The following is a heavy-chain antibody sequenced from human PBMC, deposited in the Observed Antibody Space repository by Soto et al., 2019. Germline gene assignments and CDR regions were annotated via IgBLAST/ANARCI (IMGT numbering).Heavy chain of an antibody. CDR2: INPILSMS. J-gene: IGHJ4*02. CDR1: GDTFTFYS. CDR3: ASSYGSGYRAFDY. V-gene: IGHV1-69*02. D-gene: IGHD3-10*01. Sequence: QVQLVQSGAEVKRPGSSVQVSCKASGDTFTFYSINWVRPAPGLGLEWMGRINPILSMSNYAQRFQGRVTMTADKSTSTAYMELSSLRSEDTAIYYCASSYGSGYRAFDYWGQGALVTVSS.